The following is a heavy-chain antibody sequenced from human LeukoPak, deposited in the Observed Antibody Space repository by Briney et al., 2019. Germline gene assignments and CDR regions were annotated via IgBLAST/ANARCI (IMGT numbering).Heavy chain of an antibody. CDR2: ISGSGGST. CDR3: ARCGAVGTAMASYDY. D-gene: IGHD5-18*01. Sequence: GGSLRLSCAASGFTFSSYAMSWVRQAPGKGLEWVSAISGSGGSTYYADSVKGRFTISRDNSKNTLYLQMNSLRAEDTAVYYCARCGAVGTAMASYDYWGQGTLVTVSS. V-gene: IGHV3-23*01. CDR1: GFTFSSYA. J-gene: IGHJ4*02.